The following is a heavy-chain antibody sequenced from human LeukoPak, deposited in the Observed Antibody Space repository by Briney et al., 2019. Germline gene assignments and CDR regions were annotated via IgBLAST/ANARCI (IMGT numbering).Heavy chain of an antibody. J-gene: IGHJ5*02. V-gene: IGHV1-2*02. Sequence: ASVKVSCKASGYTFTGYYMHWVRQAPGQGLEWMGWINPNSGGTNYAQKFQGRVTMTRDTSISTAYMELSRQRSDDTAVYYCARDAVFVVPAAARGWFDPWGQGTLVTVSS. D-gene: IGHD2-2*01. CDR1: GYTFTGYY. CDR2: INPNSGGT. CDR3: ARDAVFVVPAAARGWFDP.